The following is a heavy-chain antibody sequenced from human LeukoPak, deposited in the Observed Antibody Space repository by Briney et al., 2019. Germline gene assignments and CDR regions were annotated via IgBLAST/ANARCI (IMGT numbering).Heavy chain of an antibody. CDR2: IIPIFGTA. V-gene: IGHV1-69*06. D-gene: IGHD2-8*01. J-gene: IGHJ5*02. CDR3: ARDLPRYCTNGVCYQRPNSNWFDP. CDR1: GGTFSSYA. Sequence: ASVKVSCKASGGTFSSYAISWVRQAPGQGLEWMGGIIPIFGTANYAQKFQGRVTITADKSTSTAYMELSSLRSEDTAVYYCARDLPRYCTNGVCYQRPNSNWFDPWGQGTLVTVSS.